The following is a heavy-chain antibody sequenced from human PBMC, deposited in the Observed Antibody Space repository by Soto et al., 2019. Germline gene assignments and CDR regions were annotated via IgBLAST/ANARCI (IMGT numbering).Heavy chain of an antibody. CDR2: TYYRSKWYN. CDR1: GDSVSSNSAA. CDR3: ARHPSDATGGGFDF. D-gene: IGHD3-10*01. V-gene: IGHV6-1*01. Sequence: SQTLSLTCAISGDSVSSNSAAWNWIRQSPSRGLEWLGRTYYRSKWYNDYAVSVKSRITINPDTSKNQFSLKLSSVTAADTAVYYCARHPSDATGGGFDFWGQGTLVTVSS. J-gene: IGHJ4*02.